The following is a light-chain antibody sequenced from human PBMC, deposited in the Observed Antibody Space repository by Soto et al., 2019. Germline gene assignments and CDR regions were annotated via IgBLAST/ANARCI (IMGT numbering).Light chain of an antibody. CDR3: QQYYRTPLT. CDR2: WAS. CDR1: QSVLYSSNNKNY. V-gene: IGKV4-1*01. J-gene: IGKJ4*01. Sequence: DIVMTQSPDSLAVSLGERATINCKSSQSVLYSSNNKNYLAWYQQKPGQPPKLLIYWASTRESGVPDRFSGSGSGTDFTLTIRSLQAADVAVYYCQQYYRTPLTFGGGTKVDNK.